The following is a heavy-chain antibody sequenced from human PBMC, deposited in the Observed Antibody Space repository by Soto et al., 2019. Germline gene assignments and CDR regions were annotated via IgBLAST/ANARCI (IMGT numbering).Heavy chain of an antibody. CDR1: GLTVSGKKY. J-gene: IGHJ6*02. CDR3: AAYGDYGHYYYYGMDV. D-gene: IGHD4-17*01. V-gene: IGHV3-21*01. CDR2: ISSSSSYI. Sequence: GGSLRLSCAASGLTVSGKKYVAWVRQAPGKGLEWVSSISSSSSYIYYADSVKGRFTISRDNAKNSLYLQMNSLRAEDTAVYYCAAYGDYGHYYYYGMDVWGQGTTVTVSS.